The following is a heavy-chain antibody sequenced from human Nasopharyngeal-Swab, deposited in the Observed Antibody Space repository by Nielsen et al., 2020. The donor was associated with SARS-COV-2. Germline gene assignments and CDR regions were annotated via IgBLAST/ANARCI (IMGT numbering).Heavy chain of an antibody. J-gene: IGHJ5*02. Sequence: WIRQPPGKALEWLAHIFSNDEKSYSTSLKSRLTISKDTSKSQVVLTMTNVDPVDTATYYCARMLSGDNWFDPWGQGTLVTVSS. V-gene: IGHV2-26*01. CDR3: ARMLSGDNWFDP. CDR2: IFSNDEK. D-gene: IGHD2/OR15-2a*01.